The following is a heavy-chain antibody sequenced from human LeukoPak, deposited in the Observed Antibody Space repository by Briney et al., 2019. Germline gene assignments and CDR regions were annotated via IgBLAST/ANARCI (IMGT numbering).Heavy chain of an antibody. V-gene: IGHV3-30*02. CDR1: GFTFSNYG. D-gene: IGHD2-15*01. CDR3: AKSYCSGGSCFSDY. J-gene: IGHJ4*02. CDR2: IRYDGSNK. Sequence: GGSLRLSCAASGFTFSNYGMHWVRQAPGKGLEWVAFIRYDGSNKYYADSMKGQFTISRDNSKNTLYLQMNSLRAEDTAVYYCAKSYCSGGSCFSDYWGQETLVTVSS.